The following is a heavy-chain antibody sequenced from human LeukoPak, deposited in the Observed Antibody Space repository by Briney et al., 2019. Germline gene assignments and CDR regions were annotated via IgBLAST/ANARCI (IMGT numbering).Heavy chain of an antibody. J-gene: IGHJ4*02. Sequence: SVKVSCKASGGTFSSYAISWVRQAPGQGLEWMGGIIPIFGTANYAQKFQGRVTITADESTSTAYMELSSLRSEDTAVYYCARCVNYCYDSSGYCGYWGQGTLVTVSS. CDR1: GGTFSSYA. D-gene: IGHD3-22*01. CDR3: ARCVNYCYDSSGYCGY. CDR2: IIPIFGTA. V-gene: IGHV1-69*13.